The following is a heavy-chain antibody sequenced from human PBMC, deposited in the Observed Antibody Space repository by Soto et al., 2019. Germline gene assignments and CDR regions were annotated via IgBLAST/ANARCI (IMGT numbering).Heavy chain of an antibody. J-gene: IGHJ5*02. D-gene: IGHD6-19*01. Sequence: SETLSLTCTVSGGSISSSSYYWGWIRQPPGKGLEWIGSIYYSGSTYYNPSLKSRVTISVDTSKNQFSLKLSSVTAADTAVYYCARLVAVAGTFWFDPWGQGTLVTVSS. CDR2: IYYSGST. CDR3: ARLVAVAGTFWFDP. CDR1: GGSISSSSYY. V-gene: IGHV4-39*01.